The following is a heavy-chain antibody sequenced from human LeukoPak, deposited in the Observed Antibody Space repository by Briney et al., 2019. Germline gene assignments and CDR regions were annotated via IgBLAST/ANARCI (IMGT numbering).Heavy chain of an antibody. CDR3: ARESGRFRFDS. CDR2: IKEDSSDK. Sequence: GGSLRLSCAASGFTFNKYWLNWHRQSPGKELEWVANIKEDSSDKNYVDSMKGRSTISTDNAKNSLYLQMNSLRAEDTSGYYCARESGRFRFDSWGQGTLVTVSS. CDR1: GFTFNKYW. V-gene: IGHV3-7*01. J-gene: IGHJ5*01. D-gene: IGHD3-3*01.